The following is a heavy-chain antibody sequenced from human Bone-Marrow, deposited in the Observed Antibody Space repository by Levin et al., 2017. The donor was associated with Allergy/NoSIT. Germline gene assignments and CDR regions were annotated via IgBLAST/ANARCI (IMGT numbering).Heavy chain of an antibody. Sequence: PGGSLRLSCTVSGGSIRSRSYYWGWVRQPPGKGLEWIGSVYYSGNTHYIPSLQSRVIISLDTSINRVSLSLTSVTAADTAVYSCVGGNVLRGNFPHPPGGWGQGILVTVSS. D-gene: IGHD3-10*01. J-gene: IGHJ1*01. CDR1: GGSIRSRSYY. V-gene: IGHV4-39*01. CDR2: VYYSGNT. CDR3: VGGNVLRGNFPHPPGG.